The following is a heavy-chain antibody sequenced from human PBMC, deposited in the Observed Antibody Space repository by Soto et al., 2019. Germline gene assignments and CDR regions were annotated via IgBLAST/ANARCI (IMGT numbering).Heavy chain of an antibody. V-gene: IGHV4-4*02. CDR1: SDSIAGENW. D-gene: IGHD6-19*01. CDR3: ARVFSSGSGWMYYFDF. CDR2: VFHTGGT. Sequence: QVQLQESGPGLVKPSETLSLTCTVSSDSIAGENWWSWVRQPPGLGLEWIGEVFHTGGTNYNPSLKSRVTREVDKSKNQFSLKLISATAADTAVYYCARVFSSGSGWMYYFDFWGQGTLVSVSS. J-gene: IGHJ4*02.